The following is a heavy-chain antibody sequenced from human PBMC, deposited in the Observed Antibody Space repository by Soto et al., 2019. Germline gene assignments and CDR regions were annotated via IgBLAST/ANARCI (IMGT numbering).Heavy chain of an antibody. CDR1: GYTFAGYY. D-gene: IGHD3-10*01. CDR2: INPNSGGT. J-gene: IGHJ4*02. V-gene: IGHV1-2*02. Sequence: ASVKVSCKASGYTFAGYYMHWVRQAPGQGLEWMGWINPNSGGTNYAQKFQGRVTMTRDTSISTAYMELSRLRSDDTAVYYCARGLLWFGESEDYWGQGTLVTVSS. CDR3: ARGLLWFGESEDY.